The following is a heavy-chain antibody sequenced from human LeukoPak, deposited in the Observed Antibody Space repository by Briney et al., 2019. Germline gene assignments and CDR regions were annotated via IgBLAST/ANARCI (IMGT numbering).Heavy chain of an antibody. V-gene: IGHV3-53*01. J-gene: IGHJ4*02. Sequence: GGSLRLSCAASGFTVSSNYMSWVRQAPGKGLEWVSVIYSGGSTYYADSVKGRFTISRDNSKNTLYLQMNSLRAEDTAVYYCARGAGEMATITFYFDYWGQGTLVTVSS. CDR2: IYSGGST. CDR3: ARGAGEMATITFYFDY. CDR1: GFTVSSNY. D-gene: IGHD5-24*01.